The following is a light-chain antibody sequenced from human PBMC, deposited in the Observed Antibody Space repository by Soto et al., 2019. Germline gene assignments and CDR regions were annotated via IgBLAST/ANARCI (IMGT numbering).Light chain of an antibody. CDR3: QQYGSSPIT. Sequence: EIVLTQSPGTLSLSPGERATISCRASQSVASSFLAWYQQKPGQAPRLLMYGASSRATGIPDRFSGSGSGTDFTLTISRLDPEDFAVYYCQQYGSSPITFGQGTRLEIK. CDR1: QSVASSF. V-gene: IGKV3-20*01. CDR2: GAS. J-gene: IGKJ5*01.